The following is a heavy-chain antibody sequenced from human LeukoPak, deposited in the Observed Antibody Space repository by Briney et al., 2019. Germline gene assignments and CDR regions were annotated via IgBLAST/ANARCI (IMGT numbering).Heavy chain of an antibody. J-gene: IGHJ5*02. CDR1: GFTFSGSA. CDR2: IESGAKSYAT. CDR3: AREGLNMVRGVIPKEAWGWFDP. Sequence: GGSLRLSCAASGFTFSGSAMHWVRQAPGKGLEWVGQIESGAKSYATAYAASVKGRFTISRDDSKNTAFLQMNNLQTEDTAVYYCAREGLNMVRGVIPKEAWGWFDPWGQGTLVTVSS. V-gene: IGHV3-73*01. D-gene: IGHD3-10*01.